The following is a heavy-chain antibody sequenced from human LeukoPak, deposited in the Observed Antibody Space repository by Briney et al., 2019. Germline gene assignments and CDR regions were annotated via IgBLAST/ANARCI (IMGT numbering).Heavy chain of an antibody. J-gene: IGHJ4*02. CDR1: GGTFSSYA. Sequence: ASVKVSCKASGGTFSSYAISWVRQAPGQGLEWMGGIIPIFGTANYAQKFQGRVTITADESTSTAYMELSSLRSEDTAVYYCAIDVEMATFYFDYWGQGTLVTVSS. V-gene: IGHV1-69*13. D-gene: IGHD5-24*01. CDR2: IIPIFGTA. CDR3: AIDVEMATFYFDY.